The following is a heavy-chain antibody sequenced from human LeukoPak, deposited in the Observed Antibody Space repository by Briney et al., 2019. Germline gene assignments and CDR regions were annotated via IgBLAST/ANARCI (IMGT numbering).Heavy chain of an antibody. J-gene: IGHJ3*02. D-gene: IGHD3-10*01. Sequence: SQTLSLTCTVSGGSISSGGYYWSWIRQHPGKGLEWIGYIYYSGSTYYNPSLKSRVTISVDTPKNQFSLKLSSVTAADTAVYYCARGLWFGELFAFDIWGQGTMVTVSS. CDR3: ARGLWFGELFAFDI. CDR2: IYYSGST. CDR1: GGSISSGGYY. V-gene: IGHV4-31*03.